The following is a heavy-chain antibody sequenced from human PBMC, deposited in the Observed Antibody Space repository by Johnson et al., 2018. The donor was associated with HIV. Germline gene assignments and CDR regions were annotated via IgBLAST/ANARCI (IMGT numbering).Heavy chain of an antibody. CDR2: ISYDGFNK. CDR3: ARDRGGGWRSDAFDI. Sequence: VQLVESGGGVVPPGRSLRLSCAASGFTFSSYAMHWVRQAPGKGLEWVAVISYDGFNKYYADSVKGRFTLSRDNSKNTLFLQMTSLRAEDTAVYYCARDRGGGWRSDAFDIWGQGTMVTVSS. D-gene: IGHD3-16*01. J-gene: IGHJ3*02. CDR1: GFTFSSYA. V-gene: IGHV3-30-3*01.